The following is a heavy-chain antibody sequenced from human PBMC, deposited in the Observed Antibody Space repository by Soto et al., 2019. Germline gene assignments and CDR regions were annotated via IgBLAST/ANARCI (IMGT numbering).Heavy chain of an antibody. Sequence: QVQLVQSGAEVKKPGSSVKVSCKASGGTFSSYAISWVRQAPGQGLEWMGGIIPIFGTANYAQKFQGRVTITADECTSPAYMGLSSLRSEDTAAYYCARSRGDRSGYYSPWDEYFQHWGQGTLFTVSA. D-gene: IGHD3-22*01. CDR3: ARSRGDRSGYYSPWDEYFQH. J-gene: IGHJ1*01. CDR1: GGTFSSYA. CDR2: IIPIFGTA. V-gene: IGHV1-69*01.